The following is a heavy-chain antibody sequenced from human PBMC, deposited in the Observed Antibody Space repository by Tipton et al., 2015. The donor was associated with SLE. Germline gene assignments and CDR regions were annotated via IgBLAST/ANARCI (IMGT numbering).Heavy chain of an antibody. CDR2: IKEDGSEK. V-gene: IGHV3-7*01. J-gene: IGHJ4*02. CDR3: ARDASAEPYDF. Sequence: SLRLSCAASGFTFSDSWMSWIRQAPGKGLEWVANIKEDGSEKYYVDSVKGRFTISRDNAKNSLYLQMNSLRAEDTAVYYCARDASAEPYDFWGQGTLVTVSS. CDR1: GFTFSDSW. D-gene: IGHD3-10*01.